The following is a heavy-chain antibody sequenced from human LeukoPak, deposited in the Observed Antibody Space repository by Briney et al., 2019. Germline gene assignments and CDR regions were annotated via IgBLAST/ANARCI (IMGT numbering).Heavy chain of an antibody. D-gene: IGHD6-13*01. CDR3: AKDREGYSSSCPYYYYGMDV. Sequence: GGSLRLSCAASGFTFSSYGMHWVRQAPGKGLEWVAVISYDGSNKYYADSVKGRFTISRDNSKNTLYLQMNSLRAEDTAVYYCAKDREGYSSSCPYYYYGMDVWGQGTTVTVSS. V-gene: IGHV3-30*18. J-gene: IGHJ6*02. CDR1: GFTFSSYG. CDR2: ISYDGSNK.